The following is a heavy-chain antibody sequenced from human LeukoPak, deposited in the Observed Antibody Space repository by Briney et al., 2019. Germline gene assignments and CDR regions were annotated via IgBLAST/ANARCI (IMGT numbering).Heavy chain of an antibody. CDR1: GGSISSSSYY. CDR2: IYYSGST. Sequence: SETLSPTCTVSGGSISSSSYYWGWIRQPPGKGLEWIGSIYYSGSTYYNPSLKSRVTISVDTSKNQFSLKLSSVTAADTAVYYCARPIAVAGTGWFDPWGQGTLVTVSS. J-gene: IGHJ5*02. D-gene: IGHD6-19*01. V-gene: IGHV4-39*01. CDR3: ARPIAVAGTGWFDP.